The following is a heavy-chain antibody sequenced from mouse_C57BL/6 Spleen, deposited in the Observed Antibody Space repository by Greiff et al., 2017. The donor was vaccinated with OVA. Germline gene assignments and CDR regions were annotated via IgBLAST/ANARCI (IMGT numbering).Heavy chain of an antibody. CDR1: GFNIKDDY. D-gene: IGHD1-1*01. J-gene: IGHJ1*03. CDR3: VINTVVDWYFDV. CDR2: IDPENGDT. Sequence: VQLQQSGAELVRPGASVKLSCTASGFNIKDDYMHWVKQRPEQGLEWIGWIDPENGDTEYATKFQGQATITADTSSNTAYLQLSSLTSEDTAVYCCVINTVVDWYFDVWGTGTTVTVSS. V-gene: IGHV14-4*01.